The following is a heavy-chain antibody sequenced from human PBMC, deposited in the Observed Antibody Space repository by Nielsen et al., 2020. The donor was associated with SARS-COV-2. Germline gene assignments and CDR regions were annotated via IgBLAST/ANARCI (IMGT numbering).Heavy chain of an antibody. D-gene: IGHD3-10*01. CDR2: ISYDGSNK. Sequence: GGSLRLSCAASGFTFSSYGMHWVRQAPGKGLEWVAVISYDGSNKYYADSVKGRFTISRDNSKNTLYLQMNSLRAEDTAVYYCAKDGPTGYYYYMDVWGKGTTVTVSS. J-gene: IGHJ6*03. CDR1: GFTFSSYG. CDR3: AKDGPTGYYYYMDV. V-gene: IGHV3-30*18.